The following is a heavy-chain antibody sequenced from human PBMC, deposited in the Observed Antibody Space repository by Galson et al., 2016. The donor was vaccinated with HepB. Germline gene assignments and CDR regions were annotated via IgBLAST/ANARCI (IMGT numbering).Heavy chain of an antibody. V-gene: IGHV4-61*02. CDR3: ARDRGWGSVKYFDY. J-gene: IGHJ4*02. Sequence: TLSLTCTVSGDSIDSTSHYWSWLRQPAGKGLEWIGRVFATGSTSFNPSLKSRVTLSVDTSQNHFSLTLSAVTAADTAVYYCARDRGWGSVKYFDYWGQGIRVTVSS. CDR1: GDSIDSTSHY. CDR2: VFATGST. D-gene: IGHD2-21*01.